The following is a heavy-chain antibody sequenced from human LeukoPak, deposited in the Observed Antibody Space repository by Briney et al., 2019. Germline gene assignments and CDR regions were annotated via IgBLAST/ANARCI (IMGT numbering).Heavy chain of an antibody. D-gene: IGHD5-12*01. J-gene: IGHJ6*03. CDR2: IIPILGIA. CDR3: ARDRSGYDYSYYYYMDV. Sequence: ASVKVSCKASRGTFSSYTISWVRQAPGQGLEWMGRIIPILGIANYAQKFQGRVTITADKSTSTAYMELSSLRSEDTAVYYCARDRSGYDYSYYYYMDVWGKGTTVTVSS. V-gene: IGHV1-69*04. CDR1: RGTFSSYT.